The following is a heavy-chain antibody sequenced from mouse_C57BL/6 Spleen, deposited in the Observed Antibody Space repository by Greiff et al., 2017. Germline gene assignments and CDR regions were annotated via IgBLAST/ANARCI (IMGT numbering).Heavy chain of an antibody. CDR1: GFTFSDYG. V-gene: IGHV5-17*01. Sequence: DVHLVESGGGLVKPGGSLKLSCAASGFTFSDYGMHWVRQAPEKGLEWVAYISSGSSTIYYADTVKGRFTISRDNAKNTLFLQMTSLRSVDTAMYYCARDEGFAYWGQGTLVTVSA. J-gene: IGHJ3*01. CDR3: ARDEGFAY. CDR2: ISSGSSTI.